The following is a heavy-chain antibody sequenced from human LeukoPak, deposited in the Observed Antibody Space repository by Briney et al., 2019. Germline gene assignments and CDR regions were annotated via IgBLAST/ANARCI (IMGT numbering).Heavy chain of an antibody. J-gene: IGHJ4*02. CDR2: INHSGST. CDR1: GGSFSGYY. V-gene: IGHV4-34*01. Sequence: PSETLSLTCAVYGGSFSGYYWSWIRQPPGKGLEWIGEINHSGSTNYNPSLKSRVTISVDTSKNQFSLKLSSVTAADTAVYYCARPIGTRPPFDYWGQGTLVTVSS. CDR3: ARPIGTRPPFDY.